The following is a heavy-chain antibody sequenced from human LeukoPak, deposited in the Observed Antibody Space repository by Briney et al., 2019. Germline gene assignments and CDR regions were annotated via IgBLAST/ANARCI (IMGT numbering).Heavy chain of an antibody. CDR3: ARDWGVDYGSGSYAFDI. Sequence: GGSLRLSRAASGFTFSSYSMNWVRQAPGKGLEWVSSISSSSSYIYYADSVKGRFTISRDNAKNSLYLQMNSLRAEDTAVYYRARDWGVDYGSGSYAFDIWGQGTMVTVSS. CDR1: GFTFSSYS. V-gene: IGHV3-21*01. D-gene: IGHD3-10*01. J-gene: IGHJ3*02. CDR2: ISSSSSYI.